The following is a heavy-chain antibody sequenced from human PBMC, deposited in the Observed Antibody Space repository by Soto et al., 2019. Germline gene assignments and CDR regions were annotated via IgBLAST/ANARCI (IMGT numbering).Heavy chain of an antibody. D-gene: IGHD3-22*01. Sequence: QVQLVESGGGVVQPGRSLRLSCAASGFTFSSYGLHWVRQAPGKGLEWVAVISYDGSNKHYADSVKCRFTISRDNSNNTLYLHMNSLRAVDTAVYFCANPDSSGYYGYVPSYYYAMDLWGQGTAVTVSS. J-gene: IGHJ6*02. CDR2: ISYDGSNK. V-gene: IGHV3-30*18. CDR1: GFTFSSYG. CDR3: ANPDSSGYYGYVPSYYYAMDL.